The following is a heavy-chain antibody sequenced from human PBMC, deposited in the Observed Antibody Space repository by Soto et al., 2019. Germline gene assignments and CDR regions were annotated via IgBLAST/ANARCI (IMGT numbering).Heavy chain of an antibody. CDR2: IVPLFDIA. V-gene: IGHV1-69*02. D-gene: IGHD5-12*01. J-gene: IGHJ4*02. CDR3: VRDAPIGSTFSGYEASDS. Sequence: QVQLVQSGTEVKKPGSSVKVSCKASGGTFSTSTFTWVRQAPGQGLEWMGRIVPLFDIALYAQKFQGRVSTSADRSTSAVYMELSSLKWEDTAIFYCVRDAPIGSTFSGYEASDSWGQGTLLIVSS. CDR1: GGTFSTST.